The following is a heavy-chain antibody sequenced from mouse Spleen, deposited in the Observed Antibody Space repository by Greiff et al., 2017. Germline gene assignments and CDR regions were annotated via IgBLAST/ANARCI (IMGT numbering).Heavy chain of an antibody. CDR3: ARQGTANYFDY. CDR1: GFTFSSYA. D-gene: IGHD3-3*01. Sequence: EVQLVESGGGLVKLGGSLKLSCAASGFTFSSYAMSWVRQTPEKRLEWVATISSGGGNTYYPDSVKGRFTISRDNAKNTLYLQMSSLKSEDTAMYYCARQGTANYFDYWGQGTTLTVSS. CDR2: ISSGGGNT. J-gene: IGHJ2*01. V-gene: IGHV5-9-3*01.